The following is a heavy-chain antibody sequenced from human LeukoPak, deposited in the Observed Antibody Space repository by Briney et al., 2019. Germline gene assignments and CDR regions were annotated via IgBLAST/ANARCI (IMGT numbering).Heavy chain of an antibody. V-gene: IGHV4-30-2*01. J-gene: IGHJ3*02. CDR1: GGSISSGGYS. D-gene: IGHD3-22*01. CDR2: IYHSGST. CDR3: ARAPTTYYYDSSGYYHNAFDI. Sequence: SETLFLTCAVSGGSISSGGYSWSWIRQPPGKGLEWIGYIYHSGSTYYNPSLKSRVTISVDRSKNQFSLKLSSVTAADTAVYYCARAPTTYYYDSSGYYHNAFDIWGQGTMVTVSS.